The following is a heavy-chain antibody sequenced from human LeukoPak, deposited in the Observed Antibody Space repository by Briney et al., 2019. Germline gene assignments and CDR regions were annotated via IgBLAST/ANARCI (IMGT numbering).Heavy chain of an antibody. Sequence: GGSLRLSCVASAAAVFSFRSYGMPWVRQAPGKGLDWVSVISYDGINIHYADSVKGRFTISRDNSKNTLYLQMNSLRPEDTAVYYCAKTTSITNHYHYGMDVWGQGTTVTVSS. CDR1: AAAVFSFRSYG. V-gene: IGHV3-30*18. D-gene: IGHD2-2*01. CDR2: ISYDGINI. J-gene: IGHJ6*02. CDR3: AKTTSITNHYHYGMDV.